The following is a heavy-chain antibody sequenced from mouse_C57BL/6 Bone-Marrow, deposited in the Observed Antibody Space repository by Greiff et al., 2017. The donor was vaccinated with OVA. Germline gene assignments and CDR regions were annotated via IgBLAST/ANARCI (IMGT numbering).Heavy chain of an antibody. CDR2: IYPGSGNT. J-gene: IGHJ1*03. CDR3: ARLITTVWYFDV. D-gene: IGHD1-2*01. V-gene: IGHV1-66*01. Sequence: QVQLQQSGPELLKPGASVKISCKASGYAFSNSWMNWVKQRPGQGLEWIGWIYPGSGNTKYNEKFKGKATLTADTSSSTAYMQLSSLTSEDSAVYYCARLITTVWYFDVWGTGTTVTVSS. CDR1: GYAFSNSW.